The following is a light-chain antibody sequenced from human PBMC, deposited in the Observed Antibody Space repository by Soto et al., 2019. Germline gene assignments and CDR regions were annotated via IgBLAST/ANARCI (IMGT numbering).Light chain of an antibody. J-gene: IGKJ5*01. CDR1: QSVSSNY. Sequence: EIVLTQSPGTLSLSPGEIATLSCRAIQSVSSNYLAWYQQKPGQAPRPLIYGASRRATGIPDRFSGSGSGTDFTLTISRLEPEDFAVYYCQQYGSSPPITFGQGTRLEIK. V-gene: IGKV3-20*01. CDR3: QQYGSSPPIT. CDR2: GAS.